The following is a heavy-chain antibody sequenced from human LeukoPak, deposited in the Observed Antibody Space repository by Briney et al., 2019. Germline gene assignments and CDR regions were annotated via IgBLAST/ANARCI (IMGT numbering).Heavy chain of an antibody. V-gene: IGHV3-30-3*01. CDR2: TSHDEVIK. Sequence: GRSLRLSCAASGFTFSSSVMHWVRQAPGKGLEWVAVTSHDEVIKVYGDSAKGRFIISRDNSKNTLYLQMNSLRPEDTAVYYCAREGYSSGSAGGFDIWGQGTLVTVSS. CDR3: AREGYSSGSAGGFDI. CDR1: GFTFSSSV. D-gene: IGHD6-19*01. J-gene: IGHJ3*02.